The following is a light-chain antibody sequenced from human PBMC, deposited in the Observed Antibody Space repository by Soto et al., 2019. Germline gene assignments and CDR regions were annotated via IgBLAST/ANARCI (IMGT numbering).Light chain of an antibody. V-gene: IGKV3-15*01. Sequence: EIVMTQSPFTLSLYTEDRATLSCWASQSVGSNLAWHQQKPGQAPSLLIYAASTRATGVPDRFSGSGSGAEFTLTISSLQSEDFAIFYCQQYNAWPWTFGQGSKVDI. CDR3: QQYNAWPWT. J-gene: IGKJ1*01. CDR1: QSVGSN. CDR2: AAS.